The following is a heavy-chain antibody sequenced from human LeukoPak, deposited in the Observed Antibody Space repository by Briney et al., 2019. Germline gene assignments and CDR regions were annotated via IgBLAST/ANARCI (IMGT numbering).Heavy chain of an antibody. CDR3: ARTIWFGESFYYDY. D-gene: IGHD3-10*01. CDR2: IKQDGSEK. CDR1: GFTFSSYW. Sequence: RGSLRLSCAASGFTFSSYWMSWVRQAPGKGLEWVANIKQDGSEKYYVDSVKGRFTISRDNAKNSLYLQMNSLRAEDTAVYYCARTIWFGESFYYDYWGQGTLVTVSS. V-gene: IGHV3-7*01. J-gene: IGHJ4*02.